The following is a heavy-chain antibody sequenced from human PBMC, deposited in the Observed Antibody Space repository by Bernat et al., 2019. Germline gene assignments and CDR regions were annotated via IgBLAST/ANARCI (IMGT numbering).Heavy chain of an antibody. V-gene: IGHV3-11*05. CDR2: IISSSSYT. Sequence: QVQLVESGGGLVKPGGSLRLSCAASGFNFSDYYMSWIRQAPGKGLDWVSYIISSSSYTNYAESVKGRFTISRDNAKNSLYLKMNSLRAEDTAVYYCAIGTSTSAPYMDVWGKGTPVTVSS. CDR3: AIGTSTSAPYMDV. J-gene: IGHJ6*03. CDR1: GFNFSDYY.